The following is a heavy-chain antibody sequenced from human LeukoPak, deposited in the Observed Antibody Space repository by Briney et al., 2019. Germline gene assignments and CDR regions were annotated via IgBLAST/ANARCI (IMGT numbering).Heavy chain of an antibody. CDR1: GFTFSSYA. D-gene: IGHD3-10*01. CDR3: AKDFYSGSGSYYTRFDY. V-gene: IGHV3-23*01. J-gene: IGHJ4*02. CDR2: ISGSGGST. Sequence: GGSLRLSCAASGFTFSSYAMSWVRQAPGKGLEWVSAISGSGGSTYYADSVKGRFTISRDNSKNTLYLQMNSLRAEDTAVYYCAKDFYSGSGSYYTRFDYWGQGTLVTVSS.